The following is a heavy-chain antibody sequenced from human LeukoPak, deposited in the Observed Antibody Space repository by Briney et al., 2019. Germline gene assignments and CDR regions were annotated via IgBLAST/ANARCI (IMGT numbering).Heavy chain of an antibody. D-gene: IGHD3-10*01. CDR2: INPNSGGT. CDR1: GFALTTYN. V-gene: IGHV1-2*02. CDR3: ARDGRLLWFGDPATSFDY. Sequence: ASVKVSCKASGFALTTYNIVWLRQAPGQGLEWMGWINPNSGGTNYAQKFQGRVTMTRDTSISTAYMELSRLRSDDTAVYYCARDGRLLWFGDPATSFDYWGQGTLVTVSS. J-gene: IGHJ4*02.